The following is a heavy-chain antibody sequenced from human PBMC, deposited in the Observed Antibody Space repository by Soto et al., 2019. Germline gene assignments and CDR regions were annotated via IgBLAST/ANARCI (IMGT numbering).Heavy chain of an antibody. CDR3: ARVSGSYYYGMDV. D-gene: IGHD1-26*01. CDR1: GGSISSSNW. V-gene: IGHV4-4*02. J-gene: IGHJ6*02. CDR2: IYHSGST. Sequence: QVQLQESSTGLVKPSGTLSLTCAVSGGSISSSNWWSWVRQPPGKGLEWIGEIYHSGSTNYNPSLKSRVTISVDKSKNQFSLKLSSVTAADTALYYCARVSGSYYYGMDVWGQGTTVTVSS.